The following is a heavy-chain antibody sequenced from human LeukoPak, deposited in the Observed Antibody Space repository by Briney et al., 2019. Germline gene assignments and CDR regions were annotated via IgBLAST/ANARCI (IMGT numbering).Heavy chain of an antibody. CDR2: ISGSGGST. J-gene: IGHJ4*02. CDR3: AKDDVDTAMVPTDY. V-gene: IGHV3-23*01. Sequence: PGGSLRLSCAASGFTFSSYAMSWVRQAPGKGLEWVSAISGSGGSTYYADSVKGRFTISRDNCKNTLYLQMNSLRAEDTAVYYCAKDDVDTAMVPTDYWGQGTLVTVSS. CDR1: GFTFSSYA. D-gene: IGHD5-18*01.